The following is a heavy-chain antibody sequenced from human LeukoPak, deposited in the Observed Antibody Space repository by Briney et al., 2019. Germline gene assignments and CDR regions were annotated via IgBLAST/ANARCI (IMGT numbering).Heavy chain of an antibody. Sequence: SETLSLTCTVSGVSISSCSYYWGWMRQPPGKGLEWIVHIYYSGSTNYNPSLKSRVTISVDTSKNQFSLKLSSVTAADTAVYYCARDRYCSSTSCYRNYYMDVWGKGTTVTVSS. D-gene: IGHD2-2*02. CDR2: IYYSGST. CDR3: ARDRYCSSTSCYRNYYMDV. J-gene: IGHJ6*03. CDR1: GVSISSCSYY. V-gene: IGHV4-61*01.